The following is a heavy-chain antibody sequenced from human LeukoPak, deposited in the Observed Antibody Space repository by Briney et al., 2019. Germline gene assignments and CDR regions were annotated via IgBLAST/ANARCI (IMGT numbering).Heavy chain of an antibody. V-gene: IGHV5-51*01. CDR2: IYPGDSDT. CDR1: GYSFTSYW. D-gene: IGHD6-6*01. J-gene: IGHJ4*02. CDR3: ARSLAARGQTDY. Sequence: GGSLRLSCKGSGYSFTSYWIGWVRQMPGKGLEWMGIIYPGDSDTRYSPPFQGQVTISADKSISTAYLQWSSLKASDTAMYYCARSLAARGQTDYWGQGTLVTVSS.